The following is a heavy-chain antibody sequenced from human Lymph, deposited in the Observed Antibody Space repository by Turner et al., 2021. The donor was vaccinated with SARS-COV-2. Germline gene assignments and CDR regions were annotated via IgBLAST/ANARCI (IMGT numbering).Heavy chain of an antibody. CDR3: ARMVRRAEYYFDY. J-gene: IGHJ4*02. D-gene: IGHD3-10*01. CDR2: NYSSGSN. CDR1: GCSISSSSHY. Sequence: QLPLQESGPGLVKPSDTLSLTWTVSGCSISSSSHYWGWIRQPPGRGLEGIGHNYSSGSNYYNPSLKSRVTIAVDTSTHQFSLKMSSVTAADTAVYYCARMVRRAEYYFDYWGQGTLVTVSS. V-gene: IGHV4-39*01.